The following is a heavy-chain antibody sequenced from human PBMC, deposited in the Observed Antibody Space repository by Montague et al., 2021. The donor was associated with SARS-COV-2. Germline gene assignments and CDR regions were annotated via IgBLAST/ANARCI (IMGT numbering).Heavy chain of an antibody. Sequence: SETLSLTCTVSGFSLIPYYWSWIRQPPGKGLEWIGHIYHSGTTNYNPSLNSRVTISVDTSKNQFSLNLTSVTAADTAVYYCARDFSRSLTHFHHWGQRALVTVSS. CDR1: GFSLIPYY. V-gene: IGHV4-59*12. J-gene: IGHJ1*01. D-gene: IGHD1-26*01. CDR2: IYHSGTT. CDR3: ARDFSRSLTHFHH.